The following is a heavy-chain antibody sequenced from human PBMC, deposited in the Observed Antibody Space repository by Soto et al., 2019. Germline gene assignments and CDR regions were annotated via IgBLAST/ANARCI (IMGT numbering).Heavy chain of an antibody. D-gene: IGHD2-15*01. CDR2: IIPILGIA. CDR1: GGTFSSYT. Sequence: QVQLVQSGAEVKKPGSSVKVSCKASGGTFSSYTISWVRQACGQGLEWMGRIIPILGIANYAQKFKGRVTITADKSTSTAYMELSSLRSEDTAVYYCARHGGRLTHLDAFDIWGQGKMVTVSS. CDR3: ARHGGRLTHLDAFDI. V-gene: IGHV1-69*02. J-gene: IGHJ3*02.